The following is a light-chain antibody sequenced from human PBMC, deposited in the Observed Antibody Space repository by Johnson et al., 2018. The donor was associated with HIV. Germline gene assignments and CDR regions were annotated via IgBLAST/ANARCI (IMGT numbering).Light chain of an antibody. V-gene: IGLV1-51*02. CDR1: SSNIGDNF. CDR2: ENN. Sequence: QSVLTQSPSVSAAPGQKVTISCSGSSSNIGDNFVSWYQQLPGRAPKLLIYENNKRPSGIPDRFSGSKSGTSASLGLTGLQTGDEADYYGGTWDSRLSAYVFGTGTKVTVL. CDR3: GTWDSRLSAYV. J-gene: IGLJ1*01.